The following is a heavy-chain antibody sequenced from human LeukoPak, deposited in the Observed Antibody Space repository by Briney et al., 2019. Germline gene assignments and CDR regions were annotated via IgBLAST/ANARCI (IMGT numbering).Heavy chain of an antibody. D-gene: IGHD6-13*01. CDR2: ISVDGSNK. J-gene: IGHJ4*02. CDR3: ARDPRTSSTSRNYFES. V-gene: IGHV3-30-3*01. Sequence: GGSLRLSCAASGFTFTNYAMHWVRQAPGKGLEWVAVISVDGSNKFYAGSVRGRCTISRDNSKNTMSLQMDSLRGEDTAVYYCARDPRTSSTSRNYFESWGQGTLVTVSS. CDR1: GFTFTNYA.